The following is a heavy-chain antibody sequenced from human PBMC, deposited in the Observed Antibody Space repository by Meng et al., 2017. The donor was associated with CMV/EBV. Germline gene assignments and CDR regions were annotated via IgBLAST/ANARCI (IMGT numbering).Heavy chain of an antibody. CDR1: GLTLIDYY. J-gene: IGHJ5*02. V-gene: IGHV3-11*06. CDR3: ASIAGEYGDYDGHWFDP. CDR2: ISSSSSYT. D-gene: IGHD4-17*01. Sequence: VLLESSGVGWVQIGAPLRFSCTAHGLTLIDYYWSWIVQAQGKRLEWVYYISSSSSYTNYAYSLKGRFTLARDNAKNSLSLQMNSLRAEDTAVYYCASIAGEYGDYDGHWFDPWGQGTLVTVSS.